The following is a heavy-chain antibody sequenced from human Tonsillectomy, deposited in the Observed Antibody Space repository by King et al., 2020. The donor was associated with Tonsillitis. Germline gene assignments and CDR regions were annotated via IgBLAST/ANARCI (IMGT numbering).Heavy chain of an antibody. D-gene: IGHD6-19*01. CDR3: ARGVDSSGWLDYYYYGMDV. CDR1: GYTFTSYD. Sequence: VQLVQSGAEVKKPGASVKVSCEASGYTFTSYDINWVRQATGQGLEWMGSMNPNSGNTVYAQKFQGRVTMTRNTSISTAYMELSSLRSEDTAVYYCARGVDSSGWLDYYYYGMDVWGQGTTVTVSS. CDR2: MNPNSGNT. J-gene: IGHJ6*02. V-gene: IGHV1-8*01.